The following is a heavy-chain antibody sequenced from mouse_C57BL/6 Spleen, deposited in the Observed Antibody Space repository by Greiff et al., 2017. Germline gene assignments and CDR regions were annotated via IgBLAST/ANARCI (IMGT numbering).Heavy chain of an antibody. J-gene: IGHJ3*01. CDR2: IYPGDGDT. V-gene: IGHV1-82*01. D-gene: IGHD1-1*01. Sequence: VQVVESGPELVKPGASVKISCKASGYAFSSSWMNWVKQRPGKGLEWIGRIYPGDGDTNYNGQFKGQATLTADKSSSTAYMQLSSLTSEDSAVCFCASRTRITAVVEGFAYWGQGTLVTVSA. CDR1: GYAFSSSW. CDR3: ASRTRITAVVEGFAY.